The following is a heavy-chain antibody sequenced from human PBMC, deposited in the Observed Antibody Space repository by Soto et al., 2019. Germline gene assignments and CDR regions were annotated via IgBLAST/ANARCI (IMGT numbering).Heavy chain of an antibody. V-gene: IGHV1-8*01. J-gene: IGHJ6*02. Sequence: QVQLVQSGAEVKKPGASVKVSCKASGYTFTSYDINWVRQATGQGLEWMGWMNPNSGNTGYAQKYQGRVTMTRNTSISTAYMEVSSLRSEATAVYYCAREGRLGYCSSSSCYSYGMDVWGQGTTVTVSS. CDR2: MNPNSGNT. D-gene: IGHD2-2*01. CDR1: GYTFTSYD. CDR3: AREGRLGYCSSSSCYSYGMDV.